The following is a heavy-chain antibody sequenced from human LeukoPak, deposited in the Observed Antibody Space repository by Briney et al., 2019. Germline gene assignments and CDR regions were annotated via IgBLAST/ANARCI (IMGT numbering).Heavy chain of an antibody. J-gene: IGHJ4*02. CDR1: GYSISSGYF. Sequence: SETLSLTCAVSGYSISSGYFWGWIRQPPGKGLEWIGSIYYSGSTCYNPSLKSRVTISVDTSKNQFSLKLSSVTAADTAVYYCARLPYCGSINCYSPYYFDYWGQGTLVTVSS. CDR3: ARLPYCGSINCYSPYYFDY. D-gene: IGHD2-2*01. V-gene: IGHV4-38-2*01. CDR2: IYYSGST.